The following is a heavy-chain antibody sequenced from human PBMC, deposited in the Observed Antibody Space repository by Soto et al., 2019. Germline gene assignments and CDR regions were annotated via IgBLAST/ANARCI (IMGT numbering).Heavy chain of an antibody. Sequence: GASVKVSCKASGYTFTGYYMHWVRQAPGQGLEWMGWINPNSGGTNYAQKFQGWVTMTRDTSISTAYMELSRLRSDDTAVYYCARSSLYYDYVWGSYRSNAFDIWGQGTMVTVSS. D-gene: IGHD3-16*02. J-gene: IGHJ3*02. CDR3: ARSSLYYDYVWGSYRSNAFDI. CDR1: GYTFTGYY. V-gene: IGHV1-2*04. CDR2: INPNSGGT.